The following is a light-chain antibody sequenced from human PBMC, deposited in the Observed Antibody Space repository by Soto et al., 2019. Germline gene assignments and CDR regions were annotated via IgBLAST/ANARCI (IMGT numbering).Light chain of an antibody. Sequence: SYELTQPPSMSVAPGETARIPCGGTNIGSKGVHWFQQRSGQAPVLVIYYDTDRPSGIPERFSGSNFGNTATLTISRVAVGDEADYYCQVWDRSTDHVVFGGGTKVTVL. J-gene: IGLJ2*01. CDR1: NIGSKG. CDR3: QVWDRSTDHVV. V-gene: IGLV3-21*04. CDR2: YDT.